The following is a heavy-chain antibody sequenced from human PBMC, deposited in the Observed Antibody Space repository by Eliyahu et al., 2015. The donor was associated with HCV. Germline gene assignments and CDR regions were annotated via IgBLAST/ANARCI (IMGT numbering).Heavy chain of an antibody. D-gene: IGHD3-10*01. J-gene: IGHJ6*02. CDR1: GGSISSYY. CDR3: ARDSPGYGSGCMDV. CDR2: IYTSGST. Sequence: QVQLQESGPGLVKPSETLSLTCTVSGGSISSYYXSWIRQPAGKGLEWIGRIYTSGSTNYNPSLKSRVTMSVDTSKNQFSLKLSSVTAADTAVYYCARDSPGYGSGCMDVWGQGTTVTVSS. V-gene: IGHV4-4*07.